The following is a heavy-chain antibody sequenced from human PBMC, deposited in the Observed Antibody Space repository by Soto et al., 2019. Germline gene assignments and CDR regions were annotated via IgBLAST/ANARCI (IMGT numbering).Heavy chain of an antibody. V-gene: IGHV4-59*01. Sequence: KTSETLCVTCTFSGGSISIYYWSWIRQPPGKGLEWIGYIYYSGSTNYNPSLKSRVTISVDTSKNQFSLKLSSVTAADTAVYYCARGDYYDSSGYSPFDYWGQGTMVTVSS. D-gene: IGHD3-22*01. J-gene: IGHJ4*02. CDR3: ARGDYYDSSGYSPFDY. CDR1: GGSISIYY. CDR2: IYYSGST.